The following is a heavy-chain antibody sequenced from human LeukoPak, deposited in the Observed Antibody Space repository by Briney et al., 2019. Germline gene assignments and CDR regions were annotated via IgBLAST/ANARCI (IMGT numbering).Heavy chain of an antibody. CDR1: GFTFSNYY. CDR2: ISSSVSTI. Sequence: GGSLRLSCAASGFTFSNYYMSWIRQAPGKGLEWVSYISSSVSTIYYADSVKGRFTISRDNAKNSLYLQTNSLRAEDTAVYYCARGDVVVPAASTYYYYGMDVWGQGTTVTVSS. V-gene: IGHV3-11*01. J-gene: IGHJ6*02. CDR3: ARGDVVVPAASTYYYYGMDV. D-gene: IGHD2-2*01.